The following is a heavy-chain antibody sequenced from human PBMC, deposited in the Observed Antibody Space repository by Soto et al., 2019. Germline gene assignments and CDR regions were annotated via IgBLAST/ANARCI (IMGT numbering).Heavy chain of an antibody. CDR1: GDSISSPKW. Sequence: QVQLQESGPGLVKPSGTLSLTCAVSGDSISSPKWWTWFRQPPGKGLEWIGDLLHGGTTNYNPSLNSRVTLSVDTSQNQCSLNLTSVTAADTAIYYCAYSTGWYRHDVWGQGTSVTVSS. V-gene: IGHV4-4*02. D-gene: IGHD6-19*01. CDR2: LLHGGTT. CDR3: AYSTGWYRHDV. J-gene: IGHJ3*01.